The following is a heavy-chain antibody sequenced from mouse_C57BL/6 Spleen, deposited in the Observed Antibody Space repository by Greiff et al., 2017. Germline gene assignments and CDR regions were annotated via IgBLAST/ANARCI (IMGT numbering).Heavy chain of an antibody. CDR2: ISYDGSN. D-gene: IGHD2-3*01. Sequence: EVKLMESGPGLVKPSQSLSLTCSVTGYSITSGYYWNWIRQFPGNKLEWMGYISYDGSNNYNPSLKNRISITRDTSKNQFFLKLNSVTTEDTATYDCALIYDGYPYYFDYWGQGTTLTVSS. CDR3: ALIYDGYPYYFDY. J-gene: IGHJ2*01. CDR1: GYSITSGYY. V-gene: IGHV3-6*01.